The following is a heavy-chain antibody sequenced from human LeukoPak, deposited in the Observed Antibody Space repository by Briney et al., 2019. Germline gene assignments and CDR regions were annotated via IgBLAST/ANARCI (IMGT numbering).Heavy chain of an antibody. CDR1: GGSISSYY. D-gene: IGHD3-10*01. Sequence: SETLSLTCTVSGGSISSYYWSWIRQPPGKGLEWIGYIYYSGSTNYNPSLKSRVTISVDTSKNQFPLKLSSVTAADTAVYYCARGPDITMVRGVIRYYYYYGMDVWGQGTTVTVSS. J-gene: IGHJ6*02. V-gene: IGHV4-59*01. CDR3: ARGPDITMVRGVIRYYYYYGMDV. CDR2: IYYSGST.